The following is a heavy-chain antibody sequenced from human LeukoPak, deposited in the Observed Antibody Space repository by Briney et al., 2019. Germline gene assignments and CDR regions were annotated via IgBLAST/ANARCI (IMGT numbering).Heavy chain of an antibody. CDR2: IYSDGTI. J-gene: IGHJ4*02. CDR3: AREVGGGASGQ. Sequence: PGGSLRVSCAASGFTFSSYAMSWVRQVPGKGLEWVSVIYSDGTISYADSVKGRFTISRDNSENTLYLQMNSLRVEDTAVYYCAREVGGGASGQWGQGTLVTVSS. CDR1: GFTFSSYA. D-gene: IGHD3-16*01. V-gene: IGHV3-66*01.